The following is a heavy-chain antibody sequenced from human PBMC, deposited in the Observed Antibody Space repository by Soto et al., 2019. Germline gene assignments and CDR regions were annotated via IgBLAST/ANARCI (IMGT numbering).Heavy chain of an antibody. Sequence: GESLKISCKGSGYSFTSYWISWVRQMPGKGLEWMGRIDPSDSYTNYSPSFQGHVTISADKSISTAYLQWNSLKASDTAMYYCGMGVKMAKPNRYYLDFWGQGTLVTVSS. CDR1: GYSFTSYW. CDR2: IDPSDSYT. J-gene: IGHJ4*02. V-gene: IGHV5-10-1*01. D-gene: IGHD2-21*01. CDR3: GMGVKMAKPNRYYLDF.